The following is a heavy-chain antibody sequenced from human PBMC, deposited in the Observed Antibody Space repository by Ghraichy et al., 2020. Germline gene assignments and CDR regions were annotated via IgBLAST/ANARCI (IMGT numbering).Heavy chain of an antibody. Sequence: GGSLRLSCAASGFTFSSYAMSWVRQAPGKGLEWVSAISGSGGSTYYADSVKGRFTISRDNSKNTLYLQMNSLRAEDTAVYYRAKLGMPGHYYYYGMDVWGQGTTVTVSS. CDR1: GFTFSSYA. CDR3: AKLGMPGHYYYYGMDV. D-gene: IGHD2-2*01. V-gene: IGHV3-23*01. CDR2: ISGSGGST. J-gene: IGHJ6*02.